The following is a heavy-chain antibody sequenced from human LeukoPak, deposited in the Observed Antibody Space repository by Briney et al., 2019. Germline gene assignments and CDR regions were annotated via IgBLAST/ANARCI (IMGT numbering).Heavy chain of an antibody. Sequence: PGGSLRLPCAASIFSVSTSYMSWVRQAPGKGLEWISVLYSSGYTKYADSVRGRFSISRDNSENTLSLQMNSLRAEDTAVYYCAAKGNGYSGTYVFAHWGRGTLVTVSP. CDR2: LYSSGYT. D-gene: IGHD5-12*01. CDR3: AAKGNGYSGTYVFAH. V-gene: IGHV3-66*01. J-gene: IGHJ4*02. CDR1: IFSVSTSY.